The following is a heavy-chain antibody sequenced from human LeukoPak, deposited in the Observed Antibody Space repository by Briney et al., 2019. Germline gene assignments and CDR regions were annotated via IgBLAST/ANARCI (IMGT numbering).Heavy chain of an antibody. V-gene: IGHV4-59*01. CDR2: IYYSGST. J-gene: IGHJ4*02. CDR3: ARKVYDSSGYYYYFDY. CDR1: GGSISSYY. Sequence: SETLSLTCTVSGGSISSYYWSWIRQPPPKGLEWVGYIYYSGSTNYNPSLKSRVTISVDTSKNQFSLKLSSVTAADTAVYYCARKVYDSSGYYYYFDYWGQGTLVTVSS. D-gene: IGHD3-22*01.